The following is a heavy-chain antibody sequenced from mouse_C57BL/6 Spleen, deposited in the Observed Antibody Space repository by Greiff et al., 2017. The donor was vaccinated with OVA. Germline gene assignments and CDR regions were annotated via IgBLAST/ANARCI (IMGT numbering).Heavy chain of an antibody. CDR2: ISYDGSN. J-gene: IGHJ2*01. Sequence: ESGPGLVKPSQSLSLTCSVTGYSITSGYYWNWIRQFPGNKLEWMGYISYDGSNNYNPSLKNRISITRDTSKNQFFLKLNSVTTEDTATYYCARAEDLTGTDYWGQGTTLTVSS. V-gene: IGHV3-6*01. CDR1: GYSITSGYY. D-gene: IGHD4-1*01. CDR3: ARAEDLTGTDY.